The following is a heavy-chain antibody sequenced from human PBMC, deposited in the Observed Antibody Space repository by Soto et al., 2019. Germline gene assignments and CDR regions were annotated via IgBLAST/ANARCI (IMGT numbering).Heavy chain of an antibody. CDR1: GGSVISSSYY. CDR3: ARLHYYGSGSYYYYFDY. V-gene: IGHV4-39*01. Sequence: SETLSLTCTVSGGSVISSSYYWVLVRQPPGKGLGWIGSIYYSGSTYYSPSLKSRVTISVDTSKNQFSLRLSSVTAADTAVYYCARLHYYGSGSYYYYFDYWGQGTLVTVSS. D-gene: IGHD3-10*01. CDR2: IYYSGST. J-gene: IGHJ4*02.